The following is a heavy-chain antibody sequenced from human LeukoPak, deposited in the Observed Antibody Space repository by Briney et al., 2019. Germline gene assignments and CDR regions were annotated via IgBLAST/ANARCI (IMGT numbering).Heavy chain of an antibody. CDR3: AKGMAGAPTFDY. CDR1: GFTFSSYA. J-gene: IGHJ4*02. Sequence: GGSLRLSCAASGFTFSSYAMSWVRQAPGKGLEWVSAISGSGGSTYYADSVKGRFTISRDNSKNTLYLQMNSLGAGDTAVYYCAKGMAGAPTFDYWGQGTLVTVSS. D-gene: IGHD1-26*01. V-gene: IGHV3-23*01. CDR2: ISGSGGST.